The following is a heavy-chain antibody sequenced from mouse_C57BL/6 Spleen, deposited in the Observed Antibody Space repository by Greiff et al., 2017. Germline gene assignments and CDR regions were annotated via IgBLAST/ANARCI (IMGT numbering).Heavy chain of an antibody. Sequence: VQLQQPGAELVKPGASVTLSCKASGYTFTSYWMQWVKQRPGQGLEWIGEIDPSDSYTNYNQKFKGKATLTVDTSSSTAYMQLSSLTSEDSAVYYGARDGAMDYWGQGTSVTVSS. CDR1: GYTFTSYW. CDR2: IDPSDSYT. CDR3: ARDGAMDY. D-gene: IGHD2-3*01. J-gene: IGHJ4*01. V-gene: IGHV1-50*01.